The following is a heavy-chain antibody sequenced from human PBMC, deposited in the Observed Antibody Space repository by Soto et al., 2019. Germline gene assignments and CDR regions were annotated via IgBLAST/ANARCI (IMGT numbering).Heavy chain of an antibody. Sequence: PSGTLSLTCAVSGGSIESGEYYLRCIRQPPGKGLEWNGYVYYSGTTNYNPFINSRATLSLKKSKNQFSLKMNSVTAADTAVYFCARDVSAPPNYSDPWGQGTLVTVSS. CDR3: ARDVSAPPNYSDP. V-gene: IGHV4-61*08. CDR2: VYYSGTT. D-gene: IGHD4-4*01. CDR1: GGSIESGEYY. J-gene: IGHJ5*02.